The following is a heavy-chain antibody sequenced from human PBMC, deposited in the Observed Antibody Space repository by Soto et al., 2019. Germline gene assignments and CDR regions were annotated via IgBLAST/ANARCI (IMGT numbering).Heavy chain of an antibody. V-gene: IGHV3-33*01. CDR3: ARAAWVVPVSISNWCDP. Sequence: GGSLRLSCAASGFTFNTYCIHWVRQAPCKGLEWVAVIWYDGSQKYYADSVKGRLTISRDNSKNTVYLKMNSLRAEDTGIYHCARAAWVVPVSISNWCDPLGQGTLVTLCS. J-gene: IGHJ5*02. CDR1: GFTFNTYC. D-gene: IGHD2-2*02. CDR2: IWYDGSQK.